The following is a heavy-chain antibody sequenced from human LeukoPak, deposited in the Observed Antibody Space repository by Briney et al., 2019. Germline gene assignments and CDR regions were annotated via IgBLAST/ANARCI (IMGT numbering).Heavy chain of an antibody. CDR3: ARTGYTDYGYAVYYYYMDV. J-gene: IGHJ6*03. CDR2: INHSGST. D-gene: IGHD4-17*01. CDR1: GGSFSGYY. Sequence: PSETLSLTCAVYGGSFSGYYWSWIRQPPGKGLEWIGEINHSGSTNYNPSLKSRVTISVDTSKDQFSLKLSSVTAADTAAYYCARTGYTDYGYAVYYYYMDVWGKGTTVTVSS. V-gene: IGHV4-34*01.